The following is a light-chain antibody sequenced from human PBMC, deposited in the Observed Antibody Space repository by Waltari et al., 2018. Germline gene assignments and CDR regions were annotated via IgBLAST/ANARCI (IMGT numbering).Light chain of an antibody. CDR1: QGISIW. V-gene: IGKV1-12*01. CDR2: DAS. CDR3: LQASSFPLT. Sequence: DIQMTQSPSFVPASVGDRVTITCRASQGISIWSAWYQQKPGRAPKLLIYDASSLQSGVPSRFSGSGSGTDFILTISSLQPEDFATYYCLQASSFPLTLGGGTKVEIK. J-gene: IGKJ4*01.